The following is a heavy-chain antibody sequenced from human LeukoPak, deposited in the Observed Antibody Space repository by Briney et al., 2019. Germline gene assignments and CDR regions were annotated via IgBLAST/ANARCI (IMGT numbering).Heavy chain of an antibody. Sequence: PSETLSLTCTVSSGSISSSSYYWGWIRQPPGKGLEWIGSIYYSGSTYYNPSLKSRVTISVDTSKNQFSLKLSSVTAADTAVYYCARQEDYGDPRNWFDPWGQGTLVTVSS. V-gene: IGHV4-39*01. CDR2: IYYSGST. CDR1: SGSISSSSYY. D-gene: IGHD4-17*01. J-gene: IGHJ5*02. CDR3: ARQEDYGDPRNWFDP.